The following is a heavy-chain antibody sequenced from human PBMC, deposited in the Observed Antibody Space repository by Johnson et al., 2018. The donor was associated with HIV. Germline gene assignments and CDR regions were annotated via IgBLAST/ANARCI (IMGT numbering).Heavy chain of an antibody. CDR1: GFNFSNYG. V-gene: IGHV3-33*06. D-gene: IGHD1-26*01. CDR3: AKGASGSQRRGAFHI. CDR2: IWYDGSNK. J-gene: IGHJ3*02. Sequence: QEKLVESGGGVVQPGRSLRLSCAASGFNFSNYGMYWVRQAPGKGLEWVAVIWYDGSNKYYANSVKGRFIISRDNSKNTLYLQMNSLRAEDTAVYYCAKGASGSQRRGAFHIWGQGTMVTVSS.